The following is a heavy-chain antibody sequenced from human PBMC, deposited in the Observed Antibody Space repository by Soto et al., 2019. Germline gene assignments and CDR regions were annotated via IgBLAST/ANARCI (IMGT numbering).Heavy chain of an antibody. D-gene: IGHD3-10*01. CDR3: ARGSIIRRMEV. V-gene: IGHV3-11*06. CDR2: ISGGSDYI. CDR1: GFTFSDYY. Sequence: SLRLSCAASGFTFSDYYMSWIRQAPGKGLEWISFISGGSDYIDYADSLKGRFTISRDNAKNSLYLQMNSLRAGDTAVYFCARGSIIRRMEVWGQGTTVTVSS. J-gene: IGHJ6*02.